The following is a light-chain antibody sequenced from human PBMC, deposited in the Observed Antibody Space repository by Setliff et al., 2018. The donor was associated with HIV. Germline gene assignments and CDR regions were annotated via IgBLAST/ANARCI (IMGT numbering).Light chain of an antibody. CDR1: SRDIGSYNL. CDR2: EVS. Sequence: QSALAQPASVSGSPGQSITISCTGTSRDIGSYNLVSWYQQHPGKAPKLLIYEVSKWPSGVSNRFSGSKSGNTASLTISGLQPDDEADYYCCSYASRSTLIFGGGTKVTVL. CDR3: CSYASRSTLI. V-gene: IGLV2-23*02. J-gene: IGLJ2*01.